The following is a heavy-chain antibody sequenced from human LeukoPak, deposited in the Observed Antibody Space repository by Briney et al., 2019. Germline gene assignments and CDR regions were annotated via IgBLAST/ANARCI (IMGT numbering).Heavy chain of an antibody. CDR1: GITLSSHG. V-gene: IGHV3-30*03. Sequence: GGSLRLSCEASGITLSSHGVHWVRQAPGKGLEWVAVISYDGSNKKYADSVKGRLTISRDNSKNTLYLQMNSLSAEDTAVYYCTLGGGSNWYSPLEYWGQGTLVTVSS. J-gene: IGHJ4*02. CDR3: TLGGGSNWYSPLEY. CDR2: ISYDGSNK. D-gene: IGHD2-21*01.